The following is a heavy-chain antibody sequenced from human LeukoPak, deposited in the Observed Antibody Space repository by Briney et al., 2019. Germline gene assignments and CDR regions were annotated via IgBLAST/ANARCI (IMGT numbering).Heavy chain of an antibody. J-gene: IGHJ6*02. Sequence: PSQTLSLTCTVSGGSISSGGYYWSWIRQPPGKGLEWIGYIYYSGSTYYNPSLKSRVTISVDTSKNQFSLKLSSVTAADTAVYYCARAVCSSTSCYYYYGMDVWGQGTTVTVSS. D-gene: IGHD2-2*01. CDR2: IYYSGST. CDR3: ARAVCSSTSCYYYYGMDV. V-gene: IGHV4-31*03. CDR1: GGSISSGGYY.